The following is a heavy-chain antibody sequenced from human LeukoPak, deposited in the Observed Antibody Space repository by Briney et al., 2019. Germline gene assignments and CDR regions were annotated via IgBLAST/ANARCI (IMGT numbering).Heavy chain of an antibody. CDR2: INPNSGGT. V-gene: IGHV1-2*02. Sequence: GASVKVSCKASGYTFTGYYMHWVRQAPGQGLEWMGWINPNSGGTNYAQKFQGRVTMTRDTSISTACMELSSLRSEDTAVYYCARGTSVRGNFYSSSSVFDYWGQGTLVTVSS. D-gene: IGHD6-6*01. J-gene: IGHJ4*02. CDR1: GYTFTGYY. CDR3: ARGTSVRGNFYSSSSVFDY.